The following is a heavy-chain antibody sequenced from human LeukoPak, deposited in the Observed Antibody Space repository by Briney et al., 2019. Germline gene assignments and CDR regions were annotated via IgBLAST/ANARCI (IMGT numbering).Heavy chain of an antibody. Sequence: SETLSLTCTVSGGSISSYYWSWIRQPAGKGLEWIGRIYTSGSTNYNPSLKSRVTMSVDTSKNQFSLKLSSVTAADTAVYYCARVHGVVTPYYYYYMDVWGKGTTVTVSS. J-gene: IGHJ6*03. CDR1: GGSISSYY. V-gene: IGHV4-4*07. CDR2: IYTSGST. D-gene: IGHD3-3*01. CDR3: ARVHGVVTPYYYYYMDV.